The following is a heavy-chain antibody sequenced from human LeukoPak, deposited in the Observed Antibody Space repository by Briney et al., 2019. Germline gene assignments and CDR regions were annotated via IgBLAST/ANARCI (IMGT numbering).Heavy chain of an antibody. V-gene: IGHV3-21*01. CDR2: ISSSSSYI. J-gene: IGHJ3*02. Sequence: GGSLRLSCAASGFTFSSYSMNWVRQAPGKGLEWVSSISSSSSYIYYADSVKGRFTISRDNAKNSLYLQMNSQRAEDTAVYYCASLDYGGNSFAFDIWGQGTMVTVSS. CDR3: ASLDYGGNSFAFDI. CDR1: GFTFSSYS. D-gene: IGHD4-23*01.